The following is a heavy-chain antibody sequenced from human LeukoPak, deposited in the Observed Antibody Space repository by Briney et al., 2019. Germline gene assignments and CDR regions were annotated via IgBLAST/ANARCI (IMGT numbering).Heavy chain of an antibody. Sequence: SETLSLTCTVSGGSISSSSYYWGWIRQPPGKGLEWIGSIYYSGSTYYNPSLKSRVTISVDTSKNQFSLKLSSVTAADTAVYYCARSLAGGGHFDYWGQGTLVTVSS. J-gene: IGHJ4*02. D-gene: IGHD3-10*01. CDR1: GGSISSSSYY. V-gene: IGHV4-39*07. CDR3: ARSLAGGGHFDY. CDR2: IYYSGST.